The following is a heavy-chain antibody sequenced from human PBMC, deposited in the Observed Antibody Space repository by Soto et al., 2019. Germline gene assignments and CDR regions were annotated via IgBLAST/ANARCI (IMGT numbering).Heavy chain of an antibody. CDR1: GGSISSFY. CDR2: ISYSGNT. Sequence: GPGLVKPSETLSLTCTVSGGSISSFYWSWIRQPPGKGLEWIGYISYSGNTNYNPSLKSRVTISEGTSKNQFSLRLRSVTAADTAVYYCARDSGITGTFDYWGQGTLVTVSS. D-gene: IGHD1-20*01. V-gene: IGHV4-59*01. CDR3: ARDSGITGTFDY. J-gene: IGHJ4*02.